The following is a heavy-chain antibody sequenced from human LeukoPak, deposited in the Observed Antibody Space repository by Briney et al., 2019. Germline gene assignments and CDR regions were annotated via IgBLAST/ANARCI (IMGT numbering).Heavy chain of an antibody. CDR1: GDSFSSTNGVA. CDR2: TYYRARWYN. J-gene: IGHJ4*02. Sequence: SQTLSLTCAISGDSFSSTNGVAWNWIRQSPSRGLEWLGRTYYRARWYNDYAESVKSRITVNPDTSKNQFSLQLNSVTPEDTAVYYCARGKNNAFDYWGQGTLVTVSS. V-gene: IGHV6-1*01. D-gene: IGHD2/OR15-2a*01. CDR3: ARGKNNAFDY.